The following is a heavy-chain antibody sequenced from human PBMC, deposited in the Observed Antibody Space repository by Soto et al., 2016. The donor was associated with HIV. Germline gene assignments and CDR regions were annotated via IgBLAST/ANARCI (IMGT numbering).Heavy chain of an antibody. CDR3: AKSPESVSDY. V-gene: IGHV3-23*01. J-gene: IGHJ4*02. CDR1: GFTFSSYA. Sequence: EVQLLESGGGLVQPGGSLRLSCAASGFTFSSYAMTWVRQAPGKGLEWVSVISGSGDSTYYADSVKGRFTISRDNSKNTLYLQMNNLRAEDTAVYYCAKSPESVSDYWGQGILVTVSS. CDR2: ISGSGDST.